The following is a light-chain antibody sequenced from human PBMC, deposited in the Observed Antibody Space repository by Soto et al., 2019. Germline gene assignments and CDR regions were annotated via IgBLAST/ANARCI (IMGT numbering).Light chain of an antibody. Sequence: EIVMTQSPATLSVSPGERATLSCRASQSVSSSYLAWYQQKPGQAPRLLISGASTRATSIPARVTGSRSGTEFTLTISSLQSEDFAVYYCQQYNTWPRTFGQGTKVDIK. CDR1: QSVSSSY. J-gene: IGKJ1*01. CDR2: GAS. V-gene: IGKV3-15*01. CDR3: QQYNTWPRT.